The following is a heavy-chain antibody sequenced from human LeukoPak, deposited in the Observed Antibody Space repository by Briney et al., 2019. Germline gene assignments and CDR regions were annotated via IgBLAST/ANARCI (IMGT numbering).Heavy chain of an antibody. D-gene: IGHD3-22*01. J-gene: IGHJ5*02. CDR1: GYSISSGYY. CDR2: IYHSGST. V-gene: IGHV4-38-2*02. CDR3: ARTTYNNYYDSGWFDP. Sequence: SETLSLTCTVSGYSISSGYYWGWIRQPPGKGLEWIGSIYHSGSTYYNPSLKSRVTISVDTSKNQFSLKLSSVTAADTAVYYCARTTYNNYYDSGWFDPWGQGTLVTVSS.